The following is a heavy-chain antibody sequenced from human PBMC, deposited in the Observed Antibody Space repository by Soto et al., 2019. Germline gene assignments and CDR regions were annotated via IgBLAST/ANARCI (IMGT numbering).Heavy chain of an antibody. CDR2: IYYSGRT. Sequence: ETLSLTCIVSGESISSSSYYWGWIRQPPGKGLEWIGSIYYSGRTYYNPSFKSRVTISIDTSKNQSSLKLSSVTATDTAVYYCARQRTTVVTQAYFDHWGQGALVTAPQ. CDR1: GESISSSSYY. CDR3: ARQRTTVVTQAYFDH. J-gene: IGHJ4*02. D-gene: IGHD2-21*02. V-gene: IGHV4-39*01.